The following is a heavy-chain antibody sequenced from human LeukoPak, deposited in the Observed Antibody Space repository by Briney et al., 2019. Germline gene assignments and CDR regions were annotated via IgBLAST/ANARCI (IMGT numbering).Heavy chain of an antibody. J-gene: IGHJ3*02. Sequence: ASVKVSCKASGFTFTSSAVQWVRQARGQRLEWIGWIVVGSGNTNYAQKFQERVTITRDMSTSTAYMELSSLRSEDTAVYYCAAATESWDAFDIWGQGTMVTVSS. CDR1: GFTFTSSA. CDR3: AAATESWDAFDI. CDR2: IVVGSGNT. V-gene: IGHV1-58*01.